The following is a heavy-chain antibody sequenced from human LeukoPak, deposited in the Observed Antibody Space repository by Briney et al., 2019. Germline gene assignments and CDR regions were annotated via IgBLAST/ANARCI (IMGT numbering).Heavy chain of an antibody. Sequence: SETLSLTCTVSGGSISSSSDYWGWIRQAPGKGLEWIGSFFVSGSTHYSPSLRSRATLFVDTSKNQFSLKLTSMTAADAATYFCARQFATAAADTRGYFDYWGQGIVVAVSS. CDR3: ARQFATAAADTRGYFDY. CDR2: FFVSGST. J-gene: IGHJ4*02. D-gene: IGHD6-25*01. CDR1: GGSISSSSDY. V-gene: IGHV4-39*01.